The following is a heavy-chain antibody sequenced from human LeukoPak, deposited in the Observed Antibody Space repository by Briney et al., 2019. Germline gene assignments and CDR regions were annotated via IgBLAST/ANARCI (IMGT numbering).Heavy chain of an antibody. CDR1: GGSISSNSYY. CDR2: IYYSGTT. CDR3: ARHGAHYYSGSGSYYTTAFDS. J-gene: IGHJ4*02. V-gene: IGHV4-39*01. Sequence: SETLSLTCTVSGGSISSNSYYWNWIRQPPGKGLEWIASIYYSGTTYYNPSLKSRVTISVDTSKNQFSLKLTSVTATDTAVYYCARHGAHYYSGSGSYYTTAFDSWGQGTLVTVSS. D-gene: IGHD3-10*01.